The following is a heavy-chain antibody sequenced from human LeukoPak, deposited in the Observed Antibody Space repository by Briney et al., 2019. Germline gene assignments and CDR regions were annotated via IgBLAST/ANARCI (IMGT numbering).Heavy chain of an antibody. CDR1: GFTFSTYG. J-gene: IGHJ4*02. CDR3: SKGGATPYGSSPFDY. CDR2: IWYDGSNK. Sequence: PGRSLRLSCAASGFTFSTYGMHWVRQTPGKGLEWVAVIWYDGSNKDYADSVKGRFTISRDNSKNTLYLQMNSLRAEDTAVYYCSKGGATPYGSSPFDYWGQGTLVTVSS. D-gene: IGHD6-6*01. V-gene: IGHV3-33*06.